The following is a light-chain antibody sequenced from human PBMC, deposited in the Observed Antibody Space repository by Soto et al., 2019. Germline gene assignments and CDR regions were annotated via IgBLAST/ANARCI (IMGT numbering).Light chain of an antibody. CDR3: QSYENSRTCFYV. CDR2: GNT. Sequence: QSVLTQPPSLSGATGQRVTISCTGSSSDIGAGFDVHWYQHLPGTAPKLLIYGNTNRPSGVPGRFSGSKSGTSASLVITGLQAEDEADYYCQSYENSRTCFYVCGTGTKLTVL. CDR1: SSDIGAGFD. V-gene: IGLV1-40*01. J-gene: IGLJ1*01.